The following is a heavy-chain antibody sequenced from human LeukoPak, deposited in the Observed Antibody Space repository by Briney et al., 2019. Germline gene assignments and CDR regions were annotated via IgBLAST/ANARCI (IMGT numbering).Heavy chain of an antibody. CDR3: ARITYYDFWSGWTLDY. J-gene: IGHJ4*02. D-gene: IGHD3-3*01. Sequence: SETLSLTCTVSGGSISSYYWSWIRQPPGKGLEWIGYIYYSGSTNYNPSLKSRVTISVDTSKNQFSLKLSSVTAADTAVYYCARITYYDFWSGWTLDYWGQGTLVTVSS. CDR1: GGSISSYY. CDR2: IYYSGST. V-gene: IGHV4-59*01.